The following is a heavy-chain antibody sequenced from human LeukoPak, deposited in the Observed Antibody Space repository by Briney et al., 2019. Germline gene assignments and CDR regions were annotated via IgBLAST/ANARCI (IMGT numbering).Heavy chain of an antibody. CDR1: GGSISSYY. J-gene: IGHJ4*02. Sequence: SETLSLTCTVSGGSISSYYWSWIRQPPGKGLEWIGEINHSGSTNYNPSLKSRVTISVDTSKNQFSLKLSSVTAADTAVYYCARELVNYWGQGTLVTVSS. D-gene: IGHD1-26*01. CDR2: INHSGST. CDR3: ARELVNY. V-gene: IGHV4-34*01.